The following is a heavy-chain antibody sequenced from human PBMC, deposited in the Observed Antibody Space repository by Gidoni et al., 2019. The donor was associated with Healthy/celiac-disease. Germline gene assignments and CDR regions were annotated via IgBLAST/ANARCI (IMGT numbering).Heavy chain of an antibody. V-gene: IGHV4-34*01. CDR3: ARSGRRYSSSGSLLGS. J-gene: IGHJ5*02. CDR1: GGSFSGYY. D-gene: IGHD6-13*01. CDR2: INHSGST. Sequence: QVQLQQWGAGLLKPSKTLSITCAVYGGSFSGYYWSWIRQPPGKGLEWIGEINHSGSTNYTPSLKSRVTISVDTSKPQFSLTLSSVTAAVTAVYSCARSGRRYSSSGSLLGSWGQGTLVTVSS.